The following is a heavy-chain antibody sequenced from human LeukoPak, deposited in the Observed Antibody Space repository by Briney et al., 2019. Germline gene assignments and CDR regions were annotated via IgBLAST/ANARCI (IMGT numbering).Heavy chain of an antibody. Sequence: TGGSLRLSCAASGFTFSDYAMSWVRQAPGKGLEWVSIISGTSDPTYYADSVKGRFTISRDNSKNTLYLQMNSLRAEDTAVYYCAYWGAVGIDYWGQGTLVTVSS. J-gene: IGHJ4*02. CDR2: ISGTSDPT. D-gene: IGHD6-19*01. CDR3: AYWGAVGIDY. V-gene: IGHV3-23*01. CDR1: GFTFSDYA.